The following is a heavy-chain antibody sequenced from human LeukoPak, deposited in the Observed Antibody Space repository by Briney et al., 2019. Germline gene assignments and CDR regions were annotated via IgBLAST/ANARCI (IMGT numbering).Heavy chain of an antibody. D-gene: IGHD2-21*02. CDR3: AKDIRRTGGDLSPLYYYGMDV. CDR2: ISWNSGSI. CDR1: GFTFDDYA. V-gene: IGHV3-9*01. Sequence: SLRLSCAASGFTFDDYAMHWVRQAPGKGLEWVSGISWNSGSIGYADSVKGRFTISRDNAKNSLYLQMNSLRAEDTALYYCAKDIRRTGGDLSPLYYYGMDVWGQGTTVTVSS. J-gene: IGHJ6*02.